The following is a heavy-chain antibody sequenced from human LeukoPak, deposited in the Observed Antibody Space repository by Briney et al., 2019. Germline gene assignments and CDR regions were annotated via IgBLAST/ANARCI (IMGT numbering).Heavy chain of an antibody. J-gene: IGHJ4*02. CDR3: ARDLMVRGVFDY. D-gene: IGHD3-10*01. CDR1: GFTFSNAW. Sequence: GGSLRLSCAASGFTFSNAWMSWVRQAPGKGLEWVGRIKSKTDGGTTDYAAPVKGRFTISRDDSKNTLYLQMNSLRAEDTAVYYCARDLMVRGVFDYWGQGTLVTVSS. CDR2: IKSKTDGGTT. V-gene: IGHV3-15*05.